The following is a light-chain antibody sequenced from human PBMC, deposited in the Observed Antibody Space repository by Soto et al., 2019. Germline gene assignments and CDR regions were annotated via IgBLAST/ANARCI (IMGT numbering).Light chain of an antibody. Sequence: IQMTQSPSSLSASVGDRVTIICQASQSVSTGVAWYQQKPGKAPKVLIYDASSRAGGAPSRFTGGGSATVFTLTSNRLQPDDAATYYCQQYSVYRAFGQGTKVDIK. CDR3: QQYSVYRA. V-gene: IGKV1-5*02. CDR1: QSVSTG. J-gene: IGKJ1*01. CDR2: DAS.